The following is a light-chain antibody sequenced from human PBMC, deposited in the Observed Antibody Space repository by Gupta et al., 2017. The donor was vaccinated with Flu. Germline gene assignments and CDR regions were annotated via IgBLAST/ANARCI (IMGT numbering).Light chain of an antibody. Sequence: EIVLTQSPGPLSLYPGERGTLSCGASQSVSSSYLAWYQQKPGQAPRLLLYATSSRATGIPDRCSGSWSGTDFTLTISRLEPEDVAVYYCQEYGNSPSFGPGTKVDIK. CDR2: ATS. CDR3: QEYGNSPS. CDR1: QSVSSSY. J-gene: IGKJ3*01. V-gene: IGKV3-20*01.